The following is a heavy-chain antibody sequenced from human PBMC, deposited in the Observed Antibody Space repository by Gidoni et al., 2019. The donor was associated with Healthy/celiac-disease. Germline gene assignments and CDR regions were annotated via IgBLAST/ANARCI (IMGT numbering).Heavy chain of an antibody. Sequence: EVQLVESGGGLVQPGRSLRLSCAASGFTFDDYAMHWVRQAPGKGLEWVSGISWNSGSIGYADSVKGRFTISRDNAKNSLYLQMNSLRAEDTALYYCAKGGITPEEWLLFHWGQGTLVTVSS. D-gene: IGHD3-3*01. J-gene: IGHJ4*02. CDR2: ISWNSGSI. V-gene: IGHV3-9*01. CDR1: GFTFDDYA. CDR3: AKGGITPEEWLLFH.